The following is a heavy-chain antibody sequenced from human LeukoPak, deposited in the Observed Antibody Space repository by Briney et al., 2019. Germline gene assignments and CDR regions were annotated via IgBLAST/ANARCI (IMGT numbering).Heavy chain of an antibody. CDR1: GFTFSSYS. CDR2: NTSSSTYI. Sequence: GGSLRLSCAASGFTFSSYSMNWVRQAPGKGLEWVSSNTSSSTYIYYADSVKGRFTISRDNAENSLYLQMDSLRDEDTAVYYCARDPYGGGYGPYYYYYMDVWGKGTTVTISS. V-gene: IGHV3-21*01. J-gene: IGHJ6*03. D-gene: IGHD6-25*01. CDR3: ARDPYGGGYGPYYYYYMDV.